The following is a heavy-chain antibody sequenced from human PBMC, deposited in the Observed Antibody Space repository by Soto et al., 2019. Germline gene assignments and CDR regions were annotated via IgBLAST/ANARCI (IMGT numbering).Heavy chain of an antibody. J-gene: IGHJ6*03. D-gene: IGHD2-2*01. Sequence: EVQLLESGGGLVQPGGSLRLACVVSGFTFGSYAMSWVRQAPEKGPECVAILGGNGFTTYYADSVKGRFTSSGDKSNSTLFLQMNSLRADDTGVYYCATALRPSLNFFYYMDVWGRGTSVTVSS. V-gene: IGHV3-23*01. CDR2: LGGNGFTT. CDR1: GFTFGSYA. CDR3: ATALRPSLNFFYYMDV.